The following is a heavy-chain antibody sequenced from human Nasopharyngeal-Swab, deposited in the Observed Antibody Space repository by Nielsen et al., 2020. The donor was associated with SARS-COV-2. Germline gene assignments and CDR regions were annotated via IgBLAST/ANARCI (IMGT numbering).Heavy chain of an antibody. V-gene: IGHV3-30-3*01. Sequence: GESLKISCAASGFTFSSYAMHWVRQAPGKGLEWVAVISYDGSNKYYADSVKGRFTISRDNSKNTLHLQMNSLRAEDTAVYYCARDYTRFDYWGQGTLVTVSS. J-gene: IGHJ4*02. CDR3: ARDYTRFDY. CDR2: ISYDGSNK. CDR1: GFTFSSYA. D-gene: IGHD3-16*01.